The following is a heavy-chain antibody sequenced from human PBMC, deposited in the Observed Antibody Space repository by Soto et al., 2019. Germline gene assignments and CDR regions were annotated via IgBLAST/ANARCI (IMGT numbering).Heavy chain of an antibody. CDR1: GFTFSSYS. J-gene: IGHJ6*02. V-gene: IGHV3-48*02. CDR3: ARDRHGGPGYGRDV. CDR2: ISSSSSTI. D-gene: IGHD3-10*01. Sequence: LRLFCAASGFTFSSYSMNWVRQAPGKGLEWVSYISSSSSTIYYADSVKGRFTISRDNAKNSLYLQMNSLRDEDTAVYYCARDRHGGPGYGRDVWGQGXTVTVYS.